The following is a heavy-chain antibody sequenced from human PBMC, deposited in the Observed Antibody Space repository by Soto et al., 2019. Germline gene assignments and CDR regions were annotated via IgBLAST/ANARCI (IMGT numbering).Heavy chain of an antibody. CDR1: GYTLTELS. V-gene: IGHV1-24*01. Sequence: ASVKVSCKVSGYTLTELSMHWVRQAPGKGLEWMGGFDPEDGETIYAQKFQGRVTMTRDTSITTAYMELNSLRSDDTALYYCARAMIWDYWGQGTPVTAPQ. CDR2: FDPEDGET. D-gene: IGHD3-16*01. CDR3: ARAMIWDY. J-gene: IGHJ4*02.